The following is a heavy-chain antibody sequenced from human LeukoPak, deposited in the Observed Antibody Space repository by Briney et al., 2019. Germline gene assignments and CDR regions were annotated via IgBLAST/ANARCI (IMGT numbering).Heavy chain of an antibody. J-gene: IGHJ4*02. CDR2: TSYRCKWYN. CDR1: GDSVSSNRAS. Sequence: SQTVSLTCAISGDSVSSNRASWTWLRQSPPRALEWLGRTSYRCKWYNDYAVSLKSRISINPDTSKNQFSLQLNSVTPEDTAVYYCSRSDGASDFDYWGQGTLVTVSS. CDR3: SRSDGASDFDY. V-gene: IGHV6-1*01. D-gene: IGHD5-24*01.